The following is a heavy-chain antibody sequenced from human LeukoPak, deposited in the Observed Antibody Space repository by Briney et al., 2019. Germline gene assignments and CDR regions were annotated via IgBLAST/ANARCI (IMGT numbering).Heavy chain of an antibody. V-gene: IGHV4-61*01. CDR2: IYYSGST. CDR3: ARDRKLGTARTFDY. J-gene: IGHJ4*02. Sequence: PSQTLSLTCTVSGGSISSGSYYWSWIRQPPGKGLEWIGYIYYSGSTNYNPSLKSRVTISVDTSKNQFSLKLSSVTAADTAVYYCARDRKLGTARTFDYWGQGTLVTVSS. D-gene: IGHD5-18*01. CDR1: GGSISSGSYY.